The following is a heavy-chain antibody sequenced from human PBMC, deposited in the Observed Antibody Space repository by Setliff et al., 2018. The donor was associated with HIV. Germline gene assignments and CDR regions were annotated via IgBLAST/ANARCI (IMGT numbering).Heavy chain of an antibody. Sequence: GGSLRLSCAASGFTFSSFAMTWVRQAPGKGLEWVSIIYTDDSNTYYAESVKGRFTISRDNSKNTLYLQMNRLRVEDTAVYYCAKDGISGGAYPPYYFDYWGHGTLVTAPQ. J-gene: IGHJ4*01. CDR3: AKDGISGGAYPPYYFDY. D-gene: IGHD2-15*01. CDR1: GFTFSSFA. V-gene: IGHV3-23*03. CDR2: IYTDDSNT.